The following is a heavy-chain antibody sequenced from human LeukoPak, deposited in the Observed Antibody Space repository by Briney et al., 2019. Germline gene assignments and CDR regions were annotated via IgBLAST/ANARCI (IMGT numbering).Heavy chain of an antibody. CDR3: AKDFSGSGSYHSFDY. V-gene: IGHV1-69*04. CDR2: IIPIVGIP. CDR1: GGTFSSSA. Sequence: SVKVSCKASGGTFSSSAVSWVGQAPGQGLEWMGRIIPIVGIPNYAQKFQGRVTITTDESTSTAYMELSSLRSEDTAVYYCAKDFSGSGSYHSFDYWGQGTLVTISS. J-gene: IGHJ4*02. D-gene: IGHD3-10*01.